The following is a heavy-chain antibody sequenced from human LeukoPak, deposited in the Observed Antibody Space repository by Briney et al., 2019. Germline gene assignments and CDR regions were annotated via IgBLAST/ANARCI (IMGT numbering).Heavy chain of an antibody. Sequence: PGGSLRLSCAASGFTFTNYAMSWVRQAPGKGLEWVSGISHSGGTSYYADSVKGRFTISRDNSKDTLYLQMSSLRGEDTAIYYCAKEKYNARSPYYFDYWGQGTLVTVSS. V-gene: IGHV3-23*01. D-gene: IGHD1-1*01. CDR1: GFTFTNYA. CDR3: AKEKYNARSPYYFDY. J-gene: IGHJ4*02. CDR2: ISHSGGTS.